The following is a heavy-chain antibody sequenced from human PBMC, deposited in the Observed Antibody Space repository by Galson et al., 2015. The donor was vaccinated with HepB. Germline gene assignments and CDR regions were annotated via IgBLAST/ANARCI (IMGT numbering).Heavy chain of an antibody. V-gene: IGHV3-23*01. D-gene: IGHD2-8*01. Sequence: SLRLSCAASGFTFSRYAMSWVRQAPGKGLEWVSAISGSGGSTYYADSVKGRFTISRDNSKNTLYLQMNSLRAEDTAVYYCAKPMGPTSYYYYYYGMDVWGQGTTVTVSS. CDR1: GFTFSRYA. J-gene: IGHJ6*02. CDR3: AKPMGPTSYYYYYYGMDV. CDR2: ISGSGGST.